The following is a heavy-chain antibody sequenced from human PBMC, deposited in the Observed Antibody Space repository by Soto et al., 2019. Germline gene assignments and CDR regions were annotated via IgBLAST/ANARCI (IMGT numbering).Heavy chain of an antibody. J-gene: IGHJ3*01. CDR2: IYWTDDK. D-gene: IGHD6-13*01. CDR3: VAALGLF. V-gene: IGHV2-5*04. CDR1: GFSLSVSGQV. Sequence: QITLKESGPTLVNPTQTVTLTCTFSGFSLSVSGQVVGWVRQTPGKALEWLGLIYWTDDKRYGPSLETRGTITKDTAKSQVVLTLTNMDPLDTGTYYCVAALGLFWGQGTLLTVSA.